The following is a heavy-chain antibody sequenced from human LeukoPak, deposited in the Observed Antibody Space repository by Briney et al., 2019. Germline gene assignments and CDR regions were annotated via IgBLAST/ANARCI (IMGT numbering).Heavy chain of an antibody. J-gene: IGHJ4*02. D-gene: IGHD6-13*01. Sequence: GGSLRLSCAASGFTFSSYSMNWVRQAPGKGLEWVSSISSSSYIYYADSVKGRFTISRDNAKNSLYLQMNSLRAEDTAVYYCARDIRLYSSSWYVDYWGQGTLVTVSS. CDR3: ARDIRLYSSSWYVDY. V-gene: IGHV3-21*01. CDR1: GFTFSSYS. CDR2: ISSSSYI.